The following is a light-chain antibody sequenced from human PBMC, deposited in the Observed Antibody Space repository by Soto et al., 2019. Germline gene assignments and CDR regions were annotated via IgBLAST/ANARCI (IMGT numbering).Light chain of an antibody. CDR3: QHYNTWPWT. V-gene: IGKV3-15*01. CDR1: QSVRSSY. J-gene: IGKJ1*01. Sequence: EIVLTQSPCTLSFSPWERSTLSCRASQSVRSSYLTWYQQKPGQAPRLLIYGASTRATGIPARFSGSGSETEFILTISSLQSEDSATYYCQHYNTWPWTFGQGTKVDIK. CDR2: GAS.